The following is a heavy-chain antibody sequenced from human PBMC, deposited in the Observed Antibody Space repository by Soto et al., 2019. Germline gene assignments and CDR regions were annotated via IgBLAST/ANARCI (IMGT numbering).Heavy chain of an antibody. CDR3: ARPLAVTTLGYYYYGMDV. D-gene: IGHD4-17*01. CDR2: IRDSGGGT. CDR1: GFTFSSFA. V-gene: IGHV3-23*01. J-gene: IGHJ6*02. Sequence: GGSLRLSCAATGFTFSSFAMTWVRQAPGKGLEWVSSIRDSGGGTYYADSVKGRFTISRDNSKNTLYLQMNSLRAEDTAVYYCARPLAVTTLGYYYYGMDVWGQGTTVTVSS.